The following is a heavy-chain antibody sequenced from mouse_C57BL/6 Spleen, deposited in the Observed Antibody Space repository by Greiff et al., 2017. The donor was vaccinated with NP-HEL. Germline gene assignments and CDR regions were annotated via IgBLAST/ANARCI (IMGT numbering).Heavy chain of an antibody. V-gene: IGHV5-17*01. Sequence: EVKLMESGGGLVKPGGSLKLSCAASGFTFSDYGMHWVRQAPEKGLEWVAYISSGSSTIYYADTVKGRFTISRDNAKNNLFLQMTSLRSEDTAMYYGARRYSQALLDYWGQGTTLTVAS. J-gene: IGHJ2*01. CDR2: ISSGSSTI. CDR1: GFTFSDYG. CDR3: ARRYSQALLDY. D-gene: IGHD2-12*01.